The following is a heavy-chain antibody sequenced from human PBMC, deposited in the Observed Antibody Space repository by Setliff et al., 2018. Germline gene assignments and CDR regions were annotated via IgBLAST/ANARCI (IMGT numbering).Heavy chain of an antibody. D-gene: IGHD1-1*01. V-gene: IGHV4-39*07. CDR3: VREGYSEYFQD. J-gene: IGHJ1*01. Sequence: ETLSLTCTVSGASISNRDYHWGWIRQSPGKGLEWIGHMYDSGTTYYNASLKSRVTISVDTSKNQFSLKLSSVTAADTAVYYCVREGYSEYFQDWGRGTLVTVSS. CDR1: GASISNRDYH. CDR2: MYDSGTT.